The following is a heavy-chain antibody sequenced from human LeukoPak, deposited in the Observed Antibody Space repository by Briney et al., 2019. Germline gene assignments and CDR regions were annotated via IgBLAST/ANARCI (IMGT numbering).Heavy chain of an antibody. J-gene: IGHJ3*02. CDR2: ISYDGSNK. D-gene: IGHD6-19*01. V-gene: IGHV3-30*04. CDR3: ARGEYSSGWWGDDAFDI. CDR1: GFTFSSYA. Sequence: GESLRLSCAASGFTFSSYAMHWVREAPGKGLEWVAVISYDGSNKYYADSVKGRFTISRDNSKNTLYLQMNSLRAEDTAVYYCARGEYSSGWWGDDAFDIWGQGTMVTVSS.